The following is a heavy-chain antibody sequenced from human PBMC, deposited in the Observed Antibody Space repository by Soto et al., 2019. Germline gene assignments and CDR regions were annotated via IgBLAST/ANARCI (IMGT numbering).Heavy chain of an antibody. CDR3: AREDRDRETGLVPAAIDGMDV. V-gene: IGHV1-69*08. Sequence: QVQLVQSGAEVKKPGSSVKVSCKASGGTFSRYSITWVRQAPGHGLEWIGRIIPIFGIASYAQKFQGRVTITADDSTSTAYMELSSLRSDDTAVYYCAREDRDRETGLVPAAIDGMDVWCQGTTVTVSS. CDR1: GGTFSRYS. J-gene: IGHJ6*02. D-gene: IGHD2-2*01. CDR2: IIPIFGIA.